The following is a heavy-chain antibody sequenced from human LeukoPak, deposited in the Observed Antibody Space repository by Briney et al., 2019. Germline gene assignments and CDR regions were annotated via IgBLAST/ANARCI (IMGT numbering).Heavy chain of an antibody. Sequence: GSLRLSCTASGFTFGDYAMSWVRQAPGKGLEWVGFIRSKAYGGTTEYAASVKGRFTISRDDSISIAYLQMNSLKTEDTAVYYCTSSRDGYNFYFDYWGQGTLVTVSS. CDR2: IRSKAYGGTT. CDR1: GFTFGDYA. V-gene: IGHV3-49*04. D-gene: IGHD5-24*01. CDR3: TSSRDGYNFYFDY. J-gene: IGHJ4*02.